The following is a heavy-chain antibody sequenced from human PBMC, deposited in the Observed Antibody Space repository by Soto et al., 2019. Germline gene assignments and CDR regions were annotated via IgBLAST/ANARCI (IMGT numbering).Heavy chain of an antibody. CDR2: ISSSGSTI. CDR1: GFTFSSYE. Sequence: EVRLVESGGGLVQPGGSLRLSCAASGFTFSSYEMNWVRQAPGKGLEWVSYISSSGSTIYYADSVKGRFTISRDNAKNSLDLQMNSRRGEDTAVYDCARYGSYGSMDVWGEGTTVTVSS. J-gene: IGHJ6*01. D-gene: IGHD3-10*01. CDR3: ARYGSYGSMDV. V-gene: IGHV3-48*03.